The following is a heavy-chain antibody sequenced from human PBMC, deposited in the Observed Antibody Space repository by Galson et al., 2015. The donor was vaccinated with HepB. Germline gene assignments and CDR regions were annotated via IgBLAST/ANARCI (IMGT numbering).Heavy chain of an antibody. J-gene: IGHJ6*02. D-gene: IGHD1-26*01. V-gene: IGHV4-31*03. CDR1: GDSISRSGFY. Sequence: TLSLTCSVSGDSISRSGFYWSWIRHRPGEGLDWLGYIYHSGSTHYISCLQSRDTILLDTSKNQFSLKLTSVTAADPATYYFARVGRFVGAPTTYYNGLDVWDQGTTVTVSS. CDR3: ARVGRFVGAPTTYYNGLDV. CDR2: IYHSGST.